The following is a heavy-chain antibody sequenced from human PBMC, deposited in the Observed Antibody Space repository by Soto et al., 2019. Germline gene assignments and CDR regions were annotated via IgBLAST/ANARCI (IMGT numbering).Heavy chain of an antibody. V-gene: IGHV3-33*01. CDR3: SYDTFGDKDF. Sequence: GGSLRLSCAASGFTFSSYGMHWVRQAPGKGLEWVAVIWYDGSNKYYADSVKGRFTISRDNSKNTLYLQMNSLGVEDTALYYCSYDTFGDKDFWGQGTSVTVSS. D-gene: IGHD3-9*01. CDR1: GFTFSSYG. J-gene: IGHJ4*02. CDR2: IWYDGSNK.